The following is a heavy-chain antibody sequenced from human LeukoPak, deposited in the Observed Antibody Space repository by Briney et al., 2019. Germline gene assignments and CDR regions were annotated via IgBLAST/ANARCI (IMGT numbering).Heavy chain of an antibody. V-gene: IGHV3-74*01. CDR1: GFTFSSYW. CDR3: ARGSRSTLSGFDY. CDR2: INSDGSST. D-gene: IGHD3-10*01. J-gene: IGHJ4*02. Sequence: GGSLRLSCAASGFTFSSYWMHWVRQAPGKGLVWVSRINSDGSSTSYADSVKGRFTIPRDNAKNTLYLQMNSLRAEDTAVYYCARGSRSTLSGFDYWGQGTLVTVSS.